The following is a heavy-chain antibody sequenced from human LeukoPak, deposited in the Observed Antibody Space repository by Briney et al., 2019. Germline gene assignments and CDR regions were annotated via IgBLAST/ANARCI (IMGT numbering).Heavy chain of an antibody. J-gene: IGHJ4*02. CDR1: GYTFTSYD. CDR3: ARNPANDYGGNDQDY. V-gene: IGHV1-8*01. CDR2: MNPNSGNT. D-gene: IGHD4-23*01. Sequence: GASVKVSCQASGYTFTSYDINWVRQATGQGLEWMGWMNPNSGNTGYAQKFQGRVTMTRNTSISTAYMELSSLRSEDTAVYYCARNPANDYGGNDQDYWGQGTLVTVSS.